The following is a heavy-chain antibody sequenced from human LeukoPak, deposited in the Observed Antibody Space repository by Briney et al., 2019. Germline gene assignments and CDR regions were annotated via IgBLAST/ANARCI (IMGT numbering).Heavy chain of an antibody. J-gene: IGHJ4*02. V-gene: IGHV3-30*03. Sequence: GRSLRLSCAASGFTFDSYAMHWVRQAPGKGLEWVAVTSYDGNNKDYEDSVKGRFTISRDNSKNTVHLHVNSLRTEDTAVYYCAREGSSGGGDYWGQGTLVTVSS. CDR1: GFTFDSYA. D-gene: IGHD6-19*01. CDR2: TSYDGNNK. CDR3: AREGSSGGGDY.